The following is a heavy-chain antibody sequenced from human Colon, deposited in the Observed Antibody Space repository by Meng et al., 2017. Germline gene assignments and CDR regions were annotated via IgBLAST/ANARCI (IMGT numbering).Heavy chain of an antibody. D-gene: IGHD2/OR15-2a*01. CDR2: ISTSGST. J-gene: IGHJ3*02. Sequence: SETLSVRCTGWGGDIRSDYWSWIRPPAGNGLEWIVRISTSGSTDSNPSLRSRFIMSVDTSKNQFSLKLSSVTAADTAVYYCARDASPNRPLSAFSMWGQGTVVTVSS. V-gene: IGHV4-4*07. CDR3: ARDASPNRPLSAFSM. CDR1: GGDIRSDY.